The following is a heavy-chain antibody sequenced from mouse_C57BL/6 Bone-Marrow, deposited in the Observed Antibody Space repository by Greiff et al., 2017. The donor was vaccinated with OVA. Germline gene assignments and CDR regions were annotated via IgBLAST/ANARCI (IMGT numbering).Heavy chain of an antibody. J-gene: IGHJ4*01. V-gene: IGHV1-9*01. CDR3: ASDYGSSYEGYAMDY. Sequence: VQLQQSGAELMKPGASVKLSCKATGYTFTGYWLEWVKQTPGHGLEWIGEILPGSGSTNYNEKFKGTATFTADTSSNTAYMQLSSLTTEDSAIYYCASDYGSSYEGYAMDYWGQGTSVTVSS. CDR1: GYTFTGYW. CDR2: ILPGSGST. D-gene: IGHD1-1*01.